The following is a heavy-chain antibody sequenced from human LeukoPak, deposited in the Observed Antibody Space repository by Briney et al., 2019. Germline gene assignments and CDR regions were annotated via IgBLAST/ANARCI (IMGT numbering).Heavy chain of an antibody. CDR2: IIPILGIA. CDR3: ARENSSGWYNWFDP. J-gene: IGHJ5*02. D-gene: IGHD6-19*01. Sequence: SVKVSCKASGGTFSSYAISWVRQAPGQGLEWMGRIIPILGIANYAQKFQGRVTITADKSTSTAYMELSSLRSEDTAVYYCARENSSGWYNWFDPWGQGTLDTVSS. V-gene: IGHV1-69*04. CDR1: GGTFSSYA.